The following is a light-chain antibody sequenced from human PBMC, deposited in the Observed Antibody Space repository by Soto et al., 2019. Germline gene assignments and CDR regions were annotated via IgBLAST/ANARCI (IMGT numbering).Light chain of an antibody. CDR1: QSISSSY. CDR2: GAT. CDR3: QQYVTSPAIT. V-gene: IGKV3-20*01. J-gene: IGKJ5*01. Sequence: EIVLTQSPGTLSLSPGERATLSCWASQSISSSYLGWYQQKPGQAPRLLIYGATKRTSGTPDRFSGTGSETAFTLAISRLEPGDFAVYYCQQYVTSPAITFGQGTRLEIK.